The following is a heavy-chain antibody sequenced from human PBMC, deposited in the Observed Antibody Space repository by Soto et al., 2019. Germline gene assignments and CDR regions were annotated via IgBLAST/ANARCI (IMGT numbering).Heavy chain of an antibody. D-gene: IGHD2-15*01. CDR3: ARFSGGSYNTYYFYYGMDV. Sequence: ASVKVSCKASGYTFTSYGISWVRQAPGQGLDWMGWISAYNGNTKYAQDLQGRVTMTTDTSTSTAYMELRSLRSDDTAVYYCARFSGGSYNTYYFYYGMDVWGQGTTVTV. CDR1: GYTFTSYG. V-gene: IGHV1-18*01. CDR2: ISAYNGNT. J-gene: IGHJ6*02.